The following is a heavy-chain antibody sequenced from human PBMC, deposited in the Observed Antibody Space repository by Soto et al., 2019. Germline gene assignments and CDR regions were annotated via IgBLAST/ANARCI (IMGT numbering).Heavy chain of an antibody. CDR3: ANYYDSSGYFVQGDRWFDP. V-gene: IGHV1-69*13. CDR2: IIPIFGTA. Sequence: SVKVSCKASGGTFSSYAISWVRQAPGQGLEWMGGIIPIFGTANYAQKFQGRVTITADESTSTAYMELSSLRSEDTAVYYCANYYDSSGYFVQGDRWFDPWGQGTLVTVSS. CDR1: GGTFSSYA. D-gene: IGHD3-22*01. J-gene: IGHJ5*02.